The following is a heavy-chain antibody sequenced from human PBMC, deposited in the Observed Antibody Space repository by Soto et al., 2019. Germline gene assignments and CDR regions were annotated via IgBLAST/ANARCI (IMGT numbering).Heavy chain of an antibody. J-gene: IGHJ4*02. CDR3: AREKSSWHDY. CDR1: GYTFTSYA. Sequence: ASVKVSCKASGYTFTSYAMNWVRQAPGQRLEWMGWINAGNGNTKYSQKLQGRVTITRNTSASTAYMELSSLRSEDTAVYYCAREKSSWHDYWGQGTLVTAPQ. CDR2: INAGNGNT. V-gene: IGHV1-3*01. D-gene: IGHD6-13*01.